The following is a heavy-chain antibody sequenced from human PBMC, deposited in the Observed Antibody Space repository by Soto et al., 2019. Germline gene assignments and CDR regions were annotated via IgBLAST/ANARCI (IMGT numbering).Heavy chain of an antibody. CDR2: IKPDGSEK. V-gene: IGHV3-7*01. Sequence: ESRKISWGVAEFTFGHYCMSWVRQNPGKGLEWVANIKPDGSEKYYVGSVKGRFTISRDNAENSLYLQMNSQRGDDTAVYFCARVAYSNGWIFDNWGQGTLVTVSS. CDR1: EFTFGHYC. D-gene: IGHD6-19*01. CDR3: ARVAYSNGWIFDN. J-gene: IGHJ4*01.